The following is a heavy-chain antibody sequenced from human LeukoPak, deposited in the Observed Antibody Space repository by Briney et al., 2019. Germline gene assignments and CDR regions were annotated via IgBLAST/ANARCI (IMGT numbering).Heavy chain of an antibody. CDR2: IYSGGST. Sequence: GGSLRLSCAASGFTFSSYGMHWVRQAPGKGLEWVSVIYSGGSTYYADSVKGRFTISRDTSKNTVLLQMNSLRVEDTAVYYCARDEGYGSGSFDIWGQGRMVTVSS. CDR3: ARDEGYGSGSFDI. D-gene: IGHD3-10*01. CDR1: GFTFSSYG. V-gene: IGHV3-53*01. J-gene: IGHJ3*02.